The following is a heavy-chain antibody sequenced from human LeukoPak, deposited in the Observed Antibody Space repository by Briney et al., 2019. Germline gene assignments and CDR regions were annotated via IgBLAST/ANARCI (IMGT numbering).Heavy chain of an antibody. CDR2: ISWNSGSI. J-gene: IGHJ3*02. CDR1: GFTFDDYA. V-gene: IGHV3-9*01. D-gene: IGHD6-19*01. Sequence: GGSLRLSCAAPGFTFDDYAMHWVRQAPGKGLEWVLGISWNSGSIGSADSVKGRFTISRDNAKNSLYLQMNSLRAEDTALYYCAKDRSSGWYGDAFDIWGQGTMVTVSS. CDR3: AKDRSSGWYGDAFDI.